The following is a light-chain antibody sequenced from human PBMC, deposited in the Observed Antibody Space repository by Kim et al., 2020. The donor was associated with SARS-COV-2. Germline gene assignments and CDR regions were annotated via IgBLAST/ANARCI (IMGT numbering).Light chain of an antibody. J-gene: IGKJ1*01. CDR3: QQSNFWPWT. Sequence: SVSPGERATLSCWASQSVTTNVAWYKQEPGQAPRLLIYGASARAAGIPARFSGSGSGTHFTLTISSLQSGDSAVYYCQQSNFWPWTFGQGTKVDIK. CDR2: GAS. CDR1: QSVTTN. V-gene: IGKV3-15*01.